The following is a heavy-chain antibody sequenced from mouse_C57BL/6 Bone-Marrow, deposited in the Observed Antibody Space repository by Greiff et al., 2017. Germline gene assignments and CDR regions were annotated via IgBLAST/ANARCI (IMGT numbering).Heavy chain of an antibody. CDR3: AREETGTNVDY. J-gene: IGHJ2*01. V-gene: IGHV1-69*01. D-gene: IGHD4-1*01. CDR2: IDPSDSYT. Sequence: QVQLQQPGAELVMPGASVKLSCKASGYTFTSYWMHWVKQRPGQGLEWIGEIDPSDSYTNYNQKFKGKSTLTVDKSSSTDYMQLSSLTSEDSAVYDCAREETGTNVDYWGQGTTLTGSS. CDR1: GYTFTSYW.